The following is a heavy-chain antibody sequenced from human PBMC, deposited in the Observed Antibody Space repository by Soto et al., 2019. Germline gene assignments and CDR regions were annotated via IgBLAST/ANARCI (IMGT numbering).Heavy chain of an antibody. CDR2: IYTSGST. J-gene: IGHJ3*02. V-gene: IGHV4-4*07. CDR3: ARLQSNDYVWGSYRSSLAFDI. CDR1: GGSISSYY. Sequence: TSETLSLTCTVSGGSISSYYWSWIRQPAGKGLEWIGRIYTSGSTNYNPSLKSRVTMSVDTSKNQFPLHLSSVTAADTAVYYCARLQSNDYVWGSYRSSLAFDIWGHGTTVTVSS. D-gene: IGHD3-16*02.